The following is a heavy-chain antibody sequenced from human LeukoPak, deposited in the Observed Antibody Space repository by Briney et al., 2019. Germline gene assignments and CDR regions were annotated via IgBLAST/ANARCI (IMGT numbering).Heavy chain of an antibody. V-gene: IGHV3-30*02. CDR1: GFTFSSYG. J-gene: IGHJ4*02. D-gene: IGHD3-22*01. CDR3: AKDLSNYYYDSSGFFDY. Sequence: GGSLRLSCAASGFTFSSYGMHWVRQAPGKGLEWVAVIWYDGSNKYYADSVKGRFTISRDNSKNTLYLQMNSRRAEDTAVYYCAKDLSNYYYDSSGFFDYWGQGTLVTVSS. CDR2: IWYDGSNK.